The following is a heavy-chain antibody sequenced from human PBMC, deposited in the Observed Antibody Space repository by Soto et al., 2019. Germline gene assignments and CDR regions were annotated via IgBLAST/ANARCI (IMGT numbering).Heavy chain of an antibody. Sequence: QVQLQQWGAGLLKPSETLSLTCGVYGESFSVYYWSWIRQPPGKGLEWIGEINHSGSTNYNPSLKSRVTISVDTSKNHLSLKLSSVTAADTAVYYWAREKLPWVAVPVRQLKSTWWFASWGQGTLVTVSS. CDR1: GESFSVYY. CDR3: AREKLPWVAVPVRQLKSTWWFAS. CDR2: INHSGST. D-gene: IGHD2-15*01. V-gene: IGHV4-34*01. J-gene: IGHJ5*01.